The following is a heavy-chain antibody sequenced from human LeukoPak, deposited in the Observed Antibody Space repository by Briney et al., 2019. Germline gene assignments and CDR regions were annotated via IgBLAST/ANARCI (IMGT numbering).Heavy chain of an antibody. Sequence: GGSLRLSCAASGFTFSSYAMHWVRQAPGKGLEWVAVISYDGSNKYYADSVKGRFTISRDNSKNTLYLQMNSLRAEDTAVYYCARDEFTMVRGVIPGGKYGMDVWGQGTTVTVSS. V-gene: IGHV3-30-3*01. CDR3: ARDEFTMVRGVIPGGKYGMDV. CDR2: ISYDGSNK. CDR1: GFTFSSYA. D-gene: IGHD3-10*01. J-gene: IGHJ6*02.